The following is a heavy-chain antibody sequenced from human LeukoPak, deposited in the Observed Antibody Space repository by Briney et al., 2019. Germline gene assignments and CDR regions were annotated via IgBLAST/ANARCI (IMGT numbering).Heavy chain of an antibody. D-gene: IGHD6-13*01. V-gene: IGHV4-34*01. CDR3: ARGPSAYSNDWYRFDP. CDR2: INHSGST. J-gene: IGHJ5*02. CDR1: GGSFSGYY. Sequence: SETLSLTCAVYGGSFSGYYWSWIRQPPGKGLEWIGEINHSGSTNYNPSLKSRVTISVDTSKNQFSLKLSSVTAADTAVYYCARGPSAYSNDWYRFDPWGQGTMVTVSS.